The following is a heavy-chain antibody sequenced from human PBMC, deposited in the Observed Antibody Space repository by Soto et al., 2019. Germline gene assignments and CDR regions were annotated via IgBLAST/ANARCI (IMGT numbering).Heavy chain of an antibody. CDR3: ARGAVVVPNGLIAGMDV. CDR2: IDPSSGTT. CDR1: GYSFTNFY. Sequence: WASVKVSCKPSGYSFTNFYVHWVRQAPGQGLEWMGIIDPSSGTTSYTQKFQGRVTMTRDTSMSTVYMELSSLRSEDTAVYYCARGAVVVPNGLIAGMDVWGLGTTVTVSS. J-gene: IGHJ6*02. V-gene: IGHV1-46*01. D-gene: IGHD2-15*01.